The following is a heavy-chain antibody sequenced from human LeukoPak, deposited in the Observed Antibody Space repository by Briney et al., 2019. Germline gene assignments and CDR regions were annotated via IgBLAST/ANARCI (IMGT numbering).Heavy chain of an antibody. CDR3: ARIAVTGYYFDY. V-gene: IGHV3-72*01. J-gene: IGHJ4*02. D-gene: IGHD4-17*01. CDR2: TRNKANSYTT. CDR1: GFTFSDHY. Sequence: GGSLRLSCAASGFTFSDHYMDWVRQAPGKGLEWVGRTRNKANSYTTEYAASVKGRFTISRDVSKNSLYLQMDSLRTEDTAVYYCARIAVTGYYFDYWGQGTLATVSS.